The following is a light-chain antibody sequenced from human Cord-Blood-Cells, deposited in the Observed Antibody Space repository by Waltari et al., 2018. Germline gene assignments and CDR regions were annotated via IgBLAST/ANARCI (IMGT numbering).Light chain of an antibody. CDR3: KQYNSYSIT. J-gene: IGKJ5*01. V-gene: IGKV1-5*03. CDR1: QIISSW. Sequence: DIQMTQSPSTLSASVGDRVTITCRASQIISSWLAWYQQKPGKAPKLLIYKASSLESGVPSRFIGSESGTEFTLTISGLHPDNFATYYCKQYNSYSITFGQGTRLEIK. CDR2: KAS.